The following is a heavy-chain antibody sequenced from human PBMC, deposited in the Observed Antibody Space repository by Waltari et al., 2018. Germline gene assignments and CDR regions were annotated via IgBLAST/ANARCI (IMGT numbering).Heavy chain of an antibody. V-gene: IGHV4-30-2*01. CDR1: GGSISSGGYS. Sequence: QLQLQESGSGLVKPSQTLSLTCAVSGGSISSGGYSWSWIRQPPGKGLEWIGYIYHSGSTYYNPTLKSRVTISVDRSKNQFSLKLSSVTTADTAVYYCARAGEDDAFDIWGQGTMVTVSS. CDR3: ARAGEDDAFDI. J-gene: IGHJ3*02. CDR2: IYHSGST. D-gene: IGHD3-10*01.